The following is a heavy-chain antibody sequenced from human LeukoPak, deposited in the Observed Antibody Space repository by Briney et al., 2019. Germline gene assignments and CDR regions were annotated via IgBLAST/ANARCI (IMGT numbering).Heavy chain of an antibody. Sequence: PPETLSLTCTVSGGSISSYYWSWIRQPSGKGLEWIGYIYYSGSTNYNPSLKSRVAISVDTSKDQFSLKLSSVIAADTAVYYCARTTEGYCSSASCFGFSYSYYMDVWGKGTTVTISS. CDR3: ARTTEGYCSSASCFGFSYSYYMDV. CDR1: GGSISSYY. CDR2: IYYSGST. V-gene: IGHV4-59*01. J-gene: IGHJ6*03. D-gene: IGHD2-2*01.